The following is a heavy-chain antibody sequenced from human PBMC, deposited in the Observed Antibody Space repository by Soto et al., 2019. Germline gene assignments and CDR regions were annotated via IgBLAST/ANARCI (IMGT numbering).Heavy chain of an antibody. V-gene: IGHV4-34*01. D-gene: IGHD6-6*01. CDR3: ETADSSSYYFDY. J-gene: IGHJ4*02. CDR1: GGSFSGYY. CDR2: INHSGST. Sequence: QVQLQQWGAGLLKPSETLSLTCAVYGGSFSGYYCSWIRQPPGKGLEWIGEINHSGSTNYNPSLKGRGTDSVYPSKNQLSLKLNSVTAAAPAVYYWETADSSSYYFDYWGQGTLVTVSS.